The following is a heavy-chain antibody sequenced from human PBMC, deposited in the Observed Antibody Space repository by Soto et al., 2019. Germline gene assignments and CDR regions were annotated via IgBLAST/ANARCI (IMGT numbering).Heavy chain of an antibody. J-gene: IGHJ6*02. CDR3: ARDVYDILTGPYYHGMDV. V-gene: IGHV1-2*02. D-gene: IGHD3-9*01. CDR1: GYTFTGYY. CDR2: INPNSGGT. Sequence: ASVKVSCKASGYTFTGYYMHWVRQAPGQGLEWMGWINPNSGGTNYAQKFQGRVTMTRDTSISTAYMELSRLRSDDTAVYYCARDVYDILTGPYYHGMDVWGQGTTVTVSS.